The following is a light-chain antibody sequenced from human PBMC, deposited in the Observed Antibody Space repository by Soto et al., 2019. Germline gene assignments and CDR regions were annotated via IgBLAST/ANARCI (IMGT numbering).Light chain of an antibody. V-gene: IGKV1-39*01. J-gene: IGKJ5*01. CDR2: AAS. Sequence: DIQMTQSPSSLSASVGDRVTLTCRASQSISSYLNWYQQKPGKAPELLIHAASTLQSGVPSTFSGGGSGTDLTLTISSLQPEDFATYYCHQSDSSLTFGQGTRLQIK. CDR1: QSISSY. CDR3: HQSDSSLT.